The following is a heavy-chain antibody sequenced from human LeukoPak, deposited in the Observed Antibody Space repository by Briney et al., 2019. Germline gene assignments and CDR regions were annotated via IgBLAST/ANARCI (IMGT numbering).Heavy chain of an antibody. CDR2: IYYSGST. J-gene: IGHJ4*02. Sequence: SETLSLTCTVSGGSISSYYWSWIRQPPGQGLEWIGYIYYSGSTNYNPSLKSRVTISVDTSKNQFYLKLSSVTAADTAVYYCARVLSSSWFDYWGQGTLVTVSS. V-gene: IGHV4-59*01. D-gene: IGHD6-13*01. CDR3: ARVLSSSWFDY. CDR1: GGSISSYY.